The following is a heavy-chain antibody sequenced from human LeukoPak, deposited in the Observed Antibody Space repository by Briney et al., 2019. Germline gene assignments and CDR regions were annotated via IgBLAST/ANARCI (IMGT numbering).Heavy chain of an antibody. CDR2: IKPNGSEE. CDR1: GFTFGVYG. CDR3: VRNWNLDS. J-gene: IGHJ4*02. V-gene: IGHV3-7*01. Sequence: GGSVRLSCAASGFTFGVYGMHWVRQAPGRGLEWVANIKPNGSEENYGDSVKGRFITSRDNTKNSLFLQMNSLTAEDTALYYCVRNWNLDSWGQGTLVTVSS. D-gene: IGHD1-1*01.